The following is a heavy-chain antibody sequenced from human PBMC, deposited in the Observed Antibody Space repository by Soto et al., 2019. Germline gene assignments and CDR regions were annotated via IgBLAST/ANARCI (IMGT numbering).Heavy chain of an antibody. Sequence: GVSLRLSCAASGFTFSSYGMHWVRQAPGKGLEWVAVIWYDGSNKYYADSVKGRFTISRDNSKNTLYLQMNSLRAEDTAVYYCARGSGSYYFDYWGQGTLVTVSS. CDR1: GFTFSSYG. CDR3: ARGSGSYYFDY. D-gene: IGHD1-26*01. J-gene: IGHJ4*02. V-gene: IGHV3-33*01. CDR2: IWYDGSNK.